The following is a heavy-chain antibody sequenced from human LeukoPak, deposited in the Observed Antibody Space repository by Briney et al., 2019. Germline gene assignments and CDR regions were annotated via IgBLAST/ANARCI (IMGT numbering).Heavy chain of an antibody. CDR1: GFTFSSYA. CDR3: ARDGAFYYDFWSGYSYGMDV. Sequence: GGSLRLSCAASGFTFSSYAMHWVRQAPGKGLEWVAVISYDGSNKYYADSVKGRFTISRDNSKNTLYLQMNSLRAEDTAAYYCARDGAFYYDFWSGYSYGMDVWGQGTTVTVSS. V-gene: IGHV3-30*04. D-gene: IGHD3-3*01. CDR2: ISYDGSNK. J-gene: IGHJ6*02.